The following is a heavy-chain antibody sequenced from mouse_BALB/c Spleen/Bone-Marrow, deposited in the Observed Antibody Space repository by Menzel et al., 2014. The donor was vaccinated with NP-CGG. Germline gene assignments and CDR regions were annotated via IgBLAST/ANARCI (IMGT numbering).Heavy chain of an antibody. V-gene: IGHV1-4*02. CDR3: AREARTGAWFFN. CDR1: GYTFTGYT. J-gene: IGHJ3*01. Sequence: QLQLQQSGAELARPGASVKMSCKASGYTFTGYTIQLVKRRPGLGLEWVGYIVPNRGCTDYNQKFKDKTTFTADKSSSKAYMQMSSLTSEDSAVYYCAREARTGAWFFNWGVWTLVTVSA. D-gene: IGHD4-1*01. CDR2: IVPNRGCT.